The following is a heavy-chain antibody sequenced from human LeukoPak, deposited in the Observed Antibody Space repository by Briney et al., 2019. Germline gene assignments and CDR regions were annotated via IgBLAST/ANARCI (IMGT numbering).Heavy chain of an antibody. CDR3: ARDLTTVVSSFFDS. Sequence: ASVKVSCKASGYTFTSYAMHWVRQAPGLRLEWMGWINAGNGNTKYSQKFQGRVTITRDTSASTAYMELSSLRSEDTAVYYCARDLTTVVSSFFDSWGQGTLVTVSS. CDR1: GYTFTSYA. D-gene: IGHD4-23*01. CDR2: INAGNGNT. J-gene: IGHJ4*02. V-gene: IGHV1-3*01.